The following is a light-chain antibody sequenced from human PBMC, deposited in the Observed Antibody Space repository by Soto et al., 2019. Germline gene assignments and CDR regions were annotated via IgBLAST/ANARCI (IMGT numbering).Light chain of an antibody. CDR3: QTWGTGIEV. Sequence: QLVLTQSPSASASLGASVKLTCTLSCGHSSYTIAWHQQQPEKGPRYLMTLNSDGSHSKGDGIPDRFSGSSSGAERYLSISSLQSEDEADYYCQTWGTGIEVFGGGTKLTVL. J-gene: IGLJ3*02. CDR2: LNSDGSH. V-gene: IGLV4-69*01. CDR1: CGHSSYT.